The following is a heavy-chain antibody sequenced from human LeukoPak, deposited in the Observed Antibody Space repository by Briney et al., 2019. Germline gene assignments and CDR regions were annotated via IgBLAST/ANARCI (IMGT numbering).Heavy chain of an antibody. CDR1: GGSFSGYY. CDR2: INHSGIT. Sequence: SETLSLTCAVYGGSFSGYYWSWIRQPPGKGLEWSGEINHSGITNYNPSLKSRVNISVDTSKNQFSMKLSSVTAADTAVYYCERGTRPFDYWGQGTLVTVSS. J-gene: IGHJ4*02. CDR3: ERGTRPFDY. V-gene: IGHV4-34*01.